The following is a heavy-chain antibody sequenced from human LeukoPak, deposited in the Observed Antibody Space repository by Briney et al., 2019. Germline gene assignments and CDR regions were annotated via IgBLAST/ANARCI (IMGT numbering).Heavy chain of an antibody. V-gene: IGHV4-34*01. CDR1: GGSFSGYY. Sequence: SETLSLTCAVYGGSFSGYYWSWIRQPPGKGLEWIGEINHSGSTNYNPSLKSRVTVSEDTSKNQFSLKLTSVNAADTAIYYCARDTATGSYWGQGTLVTVSS. CDR3: ARDTATGSY. D-gene: IGHD1-1*01. J-gene: IGHJ4*01. CDR2: INHSGST.